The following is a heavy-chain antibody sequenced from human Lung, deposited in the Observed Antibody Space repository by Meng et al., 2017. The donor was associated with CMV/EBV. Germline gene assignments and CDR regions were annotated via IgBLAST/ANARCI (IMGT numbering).Heavy chain of an antibody. V-gene: IGHV3-30-3*01. Sequence: GESXKISXAASGFTFSGYAMHWVRQAPGKGLEWVAITSYNENIKNYADSVKGRFTISRDNSKNILYLQMNTLRPEDTAVYYCAGEYCVFWCGDLHFWGQGTXVTVSS. J-gene: IGHJ4*02. CDR1: GFTFSGYA. CDR2: TSYNENIK. CDR3: AGEYCVFWCGDLHF. D-gene: IGHD2-21*02.